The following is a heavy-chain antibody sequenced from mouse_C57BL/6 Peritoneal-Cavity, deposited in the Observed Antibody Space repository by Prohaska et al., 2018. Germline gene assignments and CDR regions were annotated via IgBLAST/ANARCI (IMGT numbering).Heavy chain of an antibody. CDR3: MRYGNYWYFDV. CDR2: INSDCSAI. V-gene: IGHV11-2*01. J-gene: IGHJ1*03. Sequence: EVQLLETGRGLVQPGGSRGLSCEGSGFTFSGFWMSWVRQTPGKTLEWIGDINSDCSAINYAPSIKDRFTIFRDNDKSTLYLQMSNVRSEDTATYFCMRYGNYWYFDVWGTGTTVTVSS. D-gene: IGHD2-1*01. CDR1: GFTFSGFW.